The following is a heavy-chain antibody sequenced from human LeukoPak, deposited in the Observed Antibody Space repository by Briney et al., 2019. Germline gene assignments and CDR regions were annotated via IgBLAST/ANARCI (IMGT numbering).Heavy chain of an antibody. CDR3: ARVAPYSSSRSPTLDY. CDR1: GFTFSNYW. V-gene: IGHV3-74*01. Sequence: GGSLRLSCAASGFTFSNYWMHWVRQAPGKGLVWVSRIFSDGSSTSYADSVKGRFTISRDNAKNTLYLQMNSLRAEDTAVYYCARVAPYSSSRSPTLDYWGQGTLVTVSS. D-gene: IGHD6-13*01. J-gene: IGHJ4*02. CDR2: IFSDGSST.